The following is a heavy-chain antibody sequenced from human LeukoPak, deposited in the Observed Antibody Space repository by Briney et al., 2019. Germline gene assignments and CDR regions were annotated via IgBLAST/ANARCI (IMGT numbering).Heavy chain of an antibody. Sequence: GGSLRLSCAASGFTFSSYAMSWVRQAPGKGLEWVSAISGSGGSTYYADSVKGRFTISRDNSKNTLYLQMNSLRAEDTAVYYCAKDEAATGRGDYYYMDVWGKGTTVTVSS. V-gene: IGHV3-23*01. J-gene: IGHJ6*03. D-gene: IGHD6-13*01. CDR3: AKDEAATGRGDYYYMDV. CDR2: ISGSGGST. CDR1: GFTFSSYA.